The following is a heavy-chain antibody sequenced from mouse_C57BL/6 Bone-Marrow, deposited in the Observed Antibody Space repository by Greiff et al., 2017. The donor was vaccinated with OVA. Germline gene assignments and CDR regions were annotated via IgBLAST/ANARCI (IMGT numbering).Heavy chain of an antibody. V-gene: IGHV1-50*01. CDR2: IDPSDSYT. Sequence: QVQLQQPGAELVKPGASVKLSCKASGYTFTSYWMQWVKQRPGQGLEWIGEIDPSDSYTNYNQKFKGKATLTVDKSSSTAYMQRSSLTSEDSAVYYCAPTGYFRYLDVWGTGTTVTVSS. D-gene: IGHD2-3*01. CDR1: GYTFTSYW. CDR3: APTGYFRYLDV. J-gene: IGHJ1*03.